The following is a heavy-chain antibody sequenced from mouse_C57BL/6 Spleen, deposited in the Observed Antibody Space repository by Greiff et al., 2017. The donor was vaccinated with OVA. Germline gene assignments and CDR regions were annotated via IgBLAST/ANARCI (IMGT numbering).Heavy chain of an antibody. V-gene: IGHV1-39*01. J-gene: IGHJ2*01. D-gene: IGHD2-3*01. CDR1: GYSFTDYN. CDR3: ARGGAYDYFDY. Sequence: EVQLQQSGPELVQPGASVKISCTASGYSFTDYNMNWVKQSHGKSLEWIGLINPNYGTTSSTHTFKGKATLPVDQSYTTAYMQLNSLTSEDSAVYYCARGGAYDYFDYWGQGTTLTVSA. CDR2: INPNYGTT.